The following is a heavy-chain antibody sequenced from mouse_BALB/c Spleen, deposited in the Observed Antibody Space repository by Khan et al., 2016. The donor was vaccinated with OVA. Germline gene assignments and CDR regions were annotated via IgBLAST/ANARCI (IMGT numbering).Heavy chain of an antibody. CDR3: ASGGYWYFDV. CDR1: GYTFTNYG. D-gene: IGHD1-1*02. J-gene: IGHJ1*01. Sequence: QIQLVQSGPELKKPGETVKISCKASGYTFTNYGMNWVKKAPGKGLKWMGWINTYTGEPTYADDFKGRFAFSLETSASTAYLQINNLKNEDTARYFCASGGYWYFDVWGAGTTVTVSS. CDR2: INTYTGEP. V-gene: IGHV9-3-1*01.